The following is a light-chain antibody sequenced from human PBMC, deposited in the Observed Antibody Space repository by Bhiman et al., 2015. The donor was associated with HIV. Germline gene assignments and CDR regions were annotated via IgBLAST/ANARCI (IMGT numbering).Light chain of an antibody. CDR3: SSYTSNNTRV. CDR2: DVS. Sequence: QSALTQPASVSGSPGQSITISCTGTSSDVGGYNFVSWYQQHSGKAPKLMIYDVSNRPSGVSNRFSGSKSVNTASLTISGLQAEDEADYFCSSYTSNNTRVFGTGTKVTVL. CDR1: SSDVGGYNF. J-gene: IGLJ1*01. V-gene: IGLV2-14*03.